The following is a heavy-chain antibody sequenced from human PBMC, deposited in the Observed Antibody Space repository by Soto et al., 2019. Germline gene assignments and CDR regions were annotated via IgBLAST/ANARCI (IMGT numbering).Heavy chain of an antibody. Sequence: PGGSLRLSCAASGFTFKSYAMTWVRQAPGKGLEWVSIISSSGDATYYVDSVKGRFTISRDNSRNTLNLQMNSLRVEDTAVYYCQKQEDFWSWGLDVWGQGTTATVSS. J-gene: IGHJ6*02. V-gene: IGHV3-23*01. D-gene: IGHD3-3*01. CDR2: ISSSGDAT. CDR3: QKQEDFWSWGLDV. CDR1: GFTFKSYA.